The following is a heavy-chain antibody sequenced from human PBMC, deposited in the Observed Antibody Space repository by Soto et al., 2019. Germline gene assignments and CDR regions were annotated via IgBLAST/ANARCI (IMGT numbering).Heavy chain of an antibody. V-gene: IGHV1-8*01. CDR3: ARGITMVRGVMSDP. CDR1: GYTFTRYD. D-gene: IGHD3-10*01. Sequence: ASGKGSCKGSGYTFTRYDINWVGQATGQGLEWMGWMNPNSGNTGYAQKFQGRVTMTRNTSISTAYMELSSLRSEDTAVYYCARGITMVRGVMSDPWGQGTLVTVSS. J-gene: IGHJ5*02. CDR2: MNPNSGNT.